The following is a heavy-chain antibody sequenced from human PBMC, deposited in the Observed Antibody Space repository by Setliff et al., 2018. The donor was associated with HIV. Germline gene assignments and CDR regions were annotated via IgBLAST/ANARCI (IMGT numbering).Heavy chain of an antibody. J-gene: IGHJ4*02. D-gene: IGHD6-19*01. CDR2: ISGSGDK. CDR1: GFTFSNYA. V-gene: IGHV3-23*01. Sequence: GGSLRLSCAASGFTFSNYAMSWVRQAPGKGLEWVSVISGSGDKHYVDSVKGRFTISRDNSKNTLYLQMNSLRAEDTAVYYCAMSPYSSGLFDYWGQGTLVTVSS. CDR3: AMSPYSSGLFDY.